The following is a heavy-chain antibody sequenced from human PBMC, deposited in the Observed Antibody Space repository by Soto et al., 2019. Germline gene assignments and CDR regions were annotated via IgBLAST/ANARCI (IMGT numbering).Heavy chain of an antibody. D-gene: IGHD6-19*01. CDR1: GFNFNYFA. CDR3: AKDYGSSRYFFDY. J-gene: IGHJ4*02. CDR2: VSGTGANT. V-gene: IGHV3-23*01. Sequence: EVQLLESGGGFVQPGGSLRLSCAASGFNFNYFAMSWVRQAPGKGLEWVSTVSGTGANTYYADSMKGRFTISRDNSKNTLYMQMNSLRAEDTAVYYCAKDYGSSRYFFDYWGQGTLVTVSS.